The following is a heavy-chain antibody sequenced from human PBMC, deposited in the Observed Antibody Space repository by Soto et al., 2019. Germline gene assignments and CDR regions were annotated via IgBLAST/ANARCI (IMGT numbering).Heavy chain of an antibody. J-gene: IGHJ4*02. Sequence: QVQLVESGGGVVQPGRSLRLSCAASGFTFSSYGMHWVRQAPGKGLEWVAVIWYDGSNKYYADSVKGRFTISRDNSKNTLYLQMNSLRAEDTAVYYCARDGRLTYSSGWNADYWGQGTLVTVSS. D-gene: IGHD6-19*01. CDR2: IWYDGSNK. CDR3: ARDGRLTYSSGWNADY. CDR1: GFTFSSYG. V-gene: IGHV3-33*01.